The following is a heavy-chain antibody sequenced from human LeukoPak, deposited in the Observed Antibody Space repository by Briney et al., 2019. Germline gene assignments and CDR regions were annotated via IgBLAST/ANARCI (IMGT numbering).Heavy chain of an antibody. Sequence: PGGYLRLSCAASGFTFSSYWMTWVRQAPGKGLEWVANIKQDGSEEYYVDSVKGRFTISRDNAKNSLYLQMNSLRAEDTAVYYCARDGLGSAFDYWGQGTLVTVSS. CDR2: IKQDGSEE. CDR1: GFTFSSYW. V-gene: IGHV3-7*01. J-gene: IGHJ4*02. D-gene: IGHD3/OR15-3a*01. CDR3: ARDGLGSAFDY.